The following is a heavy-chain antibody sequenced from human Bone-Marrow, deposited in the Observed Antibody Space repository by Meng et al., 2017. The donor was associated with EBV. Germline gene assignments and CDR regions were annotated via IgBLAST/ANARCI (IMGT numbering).Heavy chain of an antibody. Sequence: EGRLGGSGGALVERGGSLGLSCAASEFTLRRYWMHWVRQGPGKEPLWVSRINEDGTITNYADSVKGRFTISRDNAKNTLYLQMNNLRAEDTAVYYCSRDLAGSDDYWGRGTLVTVSS. CDR3: SRDLAGSDDY. CDR2: INEDGTIT. D-gene: IGHD1-14*01. V-gene: IGHV3-74*01. CDR1: EFTLRRYW. J-gene: IGHJ4*02.